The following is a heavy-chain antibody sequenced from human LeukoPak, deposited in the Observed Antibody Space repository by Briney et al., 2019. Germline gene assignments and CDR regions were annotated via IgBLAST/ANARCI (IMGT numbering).Heavy chain of an antibody. J-gene: IGHJ4*02. Sequence: GGSLRLSCVVSGFTFNRCWMNWVRQAPGKGLEWVAHINPDGRDTYYVDSVKGRFTISRDNAQNSMYLQMSSLRAEDTAIYYCARDVPLMGASKTRYFDYWGQGTLVTVSS. CDR2: INPDGRDT. D-gene: IGHD1-26*01. V-gene: IGHV3-7*01. CDR1: GFTFNRCW. CDR3: ARDVPLMGASKTRYFDY.